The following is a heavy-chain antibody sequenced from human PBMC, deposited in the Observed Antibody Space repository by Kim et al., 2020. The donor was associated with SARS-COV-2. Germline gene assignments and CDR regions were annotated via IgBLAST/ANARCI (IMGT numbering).Heavy chain of an antibody. V-gene: IGHV1-46*01. CDR3: ARDLSNTMVRGADY. Sequence: AQKFQGGVTMTRDTSTSTVYMELSSLRSEDTAVYYCARDLSNTMVRGADYWGQGTLVTVSS. D-gene: IGHD3-10*01. J-gene: IGHJ4*02.